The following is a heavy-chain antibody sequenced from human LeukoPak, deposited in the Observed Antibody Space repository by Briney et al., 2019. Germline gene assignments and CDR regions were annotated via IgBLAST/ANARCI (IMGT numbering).Heavy chain of an antibody. Sequence: KPSETLSLTCTVSGYSISSGYYWGWIRQPPGKGLEWVGSIYHSGSTYYNPSLKSRVTISVDTSKNQFSLKLSSVTAADTAVYYCARGRYSSGWYNWFDPWGQEPWSPSPQ. CDR3: ARGRYSSGWYNWFDP. CDR1: GYSISSGYY. CDR2: IYHSGST. D-gene: IGHD6-19*01. J-gene: IGHJ5*02. V-gene: IGHV4-38-2*02.